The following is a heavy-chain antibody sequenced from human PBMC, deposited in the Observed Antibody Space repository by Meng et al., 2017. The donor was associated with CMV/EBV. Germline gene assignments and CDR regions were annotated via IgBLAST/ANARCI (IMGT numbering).Heavy chain of an antibody. CDR3: ARERGFVVVVPAANGPFDY. D-gene: IGHD2-2*01. CDR2: IYHSGST. J-gene: IGHJ4*02. Sequence: SETLSLTCTVSGYSISSGYYWGWIRQPPGKWLEWIGSIYHSGSTYYNPSLKSRVTISVDTSKNQFSLKLSSVTAADTAVYYCARERGFVVVVPAANGPFDYWGQGTLVTVSS. CDR1: GYSISSGYY. V-gene: IGHV4-38-2*02.